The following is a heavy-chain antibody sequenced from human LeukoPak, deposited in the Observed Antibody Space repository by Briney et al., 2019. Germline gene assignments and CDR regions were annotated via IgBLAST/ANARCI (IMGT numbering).Heavy chain of an antibody. Sequence: GGSLRLSCAASGFSFCDYYMFWIRQAPGKGLEWVSYISDSGSTMYYAASVKGRFTISRDNAKNSLYLQMNSLRAEDTAVYYCAGRYSSGWYDREYYFDYWGQGTLVTVSS. CDR3: AGRYSSGWYDREYYFDY. CDR2: ISDSGSTM. V-gene: IGHV3-11*04. CDR1: GFSFCDYY. J-gene: IGHJ4*02. D-gene: IGHD6-19*01.